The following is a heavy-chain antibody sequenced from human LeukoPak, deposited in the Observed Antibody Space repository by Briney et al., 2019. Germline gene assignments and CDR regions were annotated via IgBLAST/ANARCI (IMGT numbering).Heavy chain of an antibody. CDR2: IKQDGSKK. CDR1: GFTVSVNY. D-gene: IGHD5-24*01. CDR3: TRVGYIDEGIDY. Sequence: GGSLRLSCAASGFTVSVNYMSWVRQAPGKGLEWVANIKQDGSKKSYVDSVKGRFTISRDNAKNSLYLQMNSLRAEDTAIYYCTRVGYIDEGIDYWGQGTLVTVSS. V-gene: IGHV3-7*04. J-gene: IGHJ4*02.